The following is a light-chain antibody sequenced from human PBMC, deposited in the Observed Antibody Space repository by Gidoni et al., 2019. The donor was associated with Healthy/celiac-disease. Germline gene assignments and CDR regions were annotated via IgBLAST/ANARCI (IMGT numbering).Light chain of an antibody. V-gene: IGLV2-14*03. CDR1: SRDVGGYNY. CDR2: YVS. J-gene: IGLJ3*02. CDR3: SSYTSSSTPGV. Sequence: QSALTQPASVSGSPRQTVTTSSTGTSRDVGGYNYVSWYQQHPGKAPKLMIYYVSNRPSGVSNRFSGSKSGNTASLTISGLQAEDEADYYCSSYTSSSTPGVFGGGTKLTVL.